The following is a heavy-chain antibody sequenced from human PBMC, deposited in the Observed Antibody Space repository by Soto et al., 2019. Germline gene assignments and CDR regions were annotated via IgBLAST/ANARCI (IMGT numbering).Heavy chain of an antibody. CDR1: ENTXTELT. D-gene: IGHD1-26*01. Sequence: GXSXKVSCKVPENTXTELTIHLLRQAPGKGLEWMGRSAPEEGEPIYPQKFQGRVSITEDPSTDTAYMELTSLRSEDTAVYFCAADRKIVGTIGAFDFWGQGTLGPVS. J-gene: IGHJ4*02. CDR3: AADRKIVGTIGAFDF. V-gene: IGHV1-24*01. CDR2: SAPEEGEP.